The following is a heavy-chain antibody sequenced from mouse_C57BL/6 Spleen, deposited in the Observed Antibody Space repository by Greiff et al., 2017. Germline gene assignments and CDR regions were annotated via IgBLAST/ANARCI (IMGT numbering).Heavy chain of an antibody. Sequence: QVQLQQSGAELVKPGASVKISCKASGYAFSSYWMNWVKQRTGKGLEWIGQIYPGDGDTKYNGKFKGKATLTADKSSSTAYMQLSSLTSEDSAVYFCARQEANSYYFDYWGQGTTLTVSS. J-gene: IGHJ2*01. D-gene: IGHD3-2*02. CDR3: ARQEANSYYFDY. CDR1: GYAFSSYW. CDR2: IYPGDGDT. V-gene: IGHV1-80*01.